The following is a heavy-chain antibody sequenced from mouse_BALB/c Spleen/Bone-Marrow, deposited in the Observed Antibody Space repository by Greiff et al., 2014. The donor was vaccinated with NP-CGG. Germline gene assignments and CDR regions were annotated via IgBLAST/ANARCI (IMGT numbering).Heavy chain of an antibody. D-gene: IGHD2-1*01. CDR1: GFNIKDTY. Sequence: EVQLQQSGADLVKPGASVKLSCTASGFNIKDTYMHWVKQRPEQGLEWIGRIDPANGNTKYDPKFQGKATITADTSSNTAYLQLSSLTSEDTAVYYCAIYYGNYYAMDYWGQGTSVTVSS. CDR2: IDPANGNT. V-gene: IGHV14-3*02. CDR3: AIYYGNYYAMDY. J-gene: IGHJ4*01.